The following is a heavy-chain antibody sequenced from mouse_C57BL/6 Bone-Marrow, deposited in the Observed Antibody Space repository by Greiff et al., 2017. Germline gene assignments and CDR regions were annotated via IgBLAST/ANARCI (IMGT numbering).Heavy chain of an antibody. CDR2: IHPNSGST. CDR1: GYTFTSYW. J-gene: IGHJ4*01. Sequence: QVQLQQPGAELVKPGASVKLSCKASGYTFTSYWMHWVKQRPGQGLEWIGMIHPNSGSTNYNEKFKSKATLTVDKSSSTAYMQLSSLTSEDSAVYYCARGLYGNYDDAMDYWGQGTSGTVSS. D-gene: IGHD2-1*01. V-gene: IGHV1-64*01. CDR3: ARGLYGNYDDAMDY.